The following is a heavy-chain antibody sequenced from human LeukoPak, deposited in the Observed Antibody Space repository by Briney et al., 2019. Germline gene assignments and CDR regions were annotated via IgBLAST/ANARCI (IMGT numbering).Heavy chain of an antibody. Sequence: PPGGSLRLSCAASGFTFSSYGMHWVRQAPGKGLEWVAVISYDGSNKYYADSVRGRFTISRDNSKNTLYLQMNSLRAEDTAVYYCARGSKYSSSWYVDYWGQGTLVTVSS. CDR2: ISYDGSNK. J-gene: IGHJ4*02. V-gene: IGHV3-30*03. CDR1: GFTFSSYG. CDR3: ARGSKYSSSWYVDY. D-gene: IGHD6-13*01.